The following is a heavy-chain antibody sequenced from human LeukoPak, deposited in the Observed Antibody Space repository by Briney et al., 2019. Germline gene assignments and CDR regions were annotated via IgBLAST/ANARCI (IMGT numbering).Heavy chain of an antibody. D-gene: IGHD1-1*01. CDR3: ARDHNYAFDN. Sequence: GGSLRLSCAASGFTFSDYSMNWVRQAPGKGLEWISYIWISSGNTKYADSVKGRFTISGDNAKNSLYLQMNRLRVEDTAVYYCARDHNYAFDNWGQGTLVTVSS. J-gene: IGHJ4*02. V-gene: IGHV3-48*04. CDR2: IWISSGNT. CDR1: GFTFSDYS.